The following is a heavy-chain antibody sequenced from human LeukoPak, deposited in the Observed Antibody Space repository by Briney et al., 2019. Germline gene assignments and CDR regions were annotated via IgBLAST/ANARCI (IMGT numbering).Heavy chain of an antibody. CDR3: AKDIRRDGYNPTFDY. CDR1: GFTFDDYA. CDR2: ISWNSGSV. V-gene: IGHV3-9*01. D-gene: IGHD5-24*01. J-gene: IGHJ4*02. Sequence: GGALRLSCAASGFTFDDYAMHWVRQAPGKGLEWVSGISWNSGSVGYADSVKGRFTISRDNAKNSLYLQMNSLRAEDTALYYCAKDIRRDGYNPTFDYWGQGTLVTVSS.